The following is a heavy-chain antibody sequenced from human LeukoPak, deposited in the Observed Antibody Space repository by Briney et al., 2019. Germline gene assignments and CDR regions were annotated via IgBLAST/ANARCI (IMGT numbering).Heavy chain of an antibody. D-gene: IGHD6-19*01. CDR3: AKGTKQWLVDWSFDY. CDR2: VSGIGSNT. CDR1: GLTFSSYA. J-gene: IGHJ4*02. Sequence: PGGSLRLSCAASGLTFSSYAMNWVRQAPGKGLEWVSSVSGIGSNTYYADSVKGRFTVSRDNSKNTLYLQMSSLRAEDTAIYYCAKGTKQWLVDWSFDYWGQGTLVTVSS. V-gene: IGHV3-23*01.